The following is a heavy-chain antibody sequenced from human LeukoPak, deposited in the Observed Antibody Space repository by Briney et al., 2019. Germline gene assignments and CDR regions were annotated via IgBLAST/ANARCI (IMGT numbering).Heavy chain of an antibody. Sequence: GGSLRLSCAASGVTVSSNYMSWVRQAPGKGLEWVSVIYSGGDTYYADSVKGRFTISRDNSKNTLYLQMNSLRAEDTAVYYCARAPGNYDHFDYWGQGTLVTVSS. CDR3: ARAPGNYDHFDY. CDR2: IYSGGDT. CDR1: GVTVSSNY. V-gene: IGHV3-53*01. J-gene: IGHJ4*02. D-gene: IGHD1-7*01.